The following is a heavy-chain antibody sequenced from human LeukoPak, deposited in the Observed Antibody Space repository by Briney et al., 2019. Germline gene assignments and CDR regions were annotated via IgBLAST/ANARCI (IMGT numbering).Heavy chain of an antibody. CDR3: ASVEYQLLWGSGYSDY. D-gene: IGHD2-2*01. V-gene: IGHV4-34*01. CDR2: INHSGST. CDR1: GGSFSGYY. J-gene: IGHJ4*02. Sequence: SETLSLTCAVYGGSFSGYYWSWIRQPPGKGLEWIGEINHSGSTNYNPSLKSRVTISVDTSKNQFSLKLSSVTAADTAVYYCASVEYQLLWGSGYSDYWGQGTLVTVSS.